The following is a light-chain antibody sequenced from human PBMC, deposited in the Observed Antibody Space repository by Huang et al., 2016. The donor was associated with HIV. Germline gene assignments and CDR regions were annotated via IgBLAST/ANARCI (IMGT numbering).Light chain of an antibody. J-gene: IGKJ1*01. CDR1: PSVSSSY. CDR2: GAS. Sequence: EIVLTQSPGTLSLSPGERATLSCRASPSVSSSYLAWYQQKPGHAPRLLIYGASSRATGIPDRFSCSGAGTDFTLTISRLEPEDFAVYYCQQYGSSPRTFGQGTKVEIK. CDR3: QQYGSSPRT. V-gene: IGKV3-20*01.